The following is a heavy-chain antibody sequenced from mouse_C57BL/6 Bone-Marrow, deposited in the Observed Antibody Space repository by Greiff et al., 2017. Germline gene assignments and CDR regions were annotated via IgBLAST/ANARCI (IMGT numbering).Heavy chain of an antibody. V-gene: IGHV1-26*01. J-gene: IGHJ2*01. CDR3: LLLLLQPDY. Sequence: EVQLQQSGPELVKPGASVKISCKASGYTFTDYYMNWVKQSHGKSLEWIGDINPNNGGTSYNQKFKGKATLTVDKSSSTAYMELRSLTSEDSAVYYCLLLLLQPDYWGQGTTLTVSS. D-gene: IGHD1-1*01. CDR1: GYTFTDYY. CDR2: INPNNGGT.